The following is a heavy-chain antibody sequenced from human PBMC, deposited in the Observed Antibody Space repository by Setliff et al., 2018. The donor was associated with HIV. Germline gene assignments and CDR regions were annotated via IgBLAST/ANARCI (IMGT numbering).Heavy chain of an antibody. V-gene: IGHV4-34*01. D-gene: IGHD6-19*01. J-gene: IGHJ4*02. CDR2: INHSGST. CDR1: GGSFSGYY. Sequence: SETLSLTCAVYGGSFSGYYWSWIRQPPGKGLEWIGEINHSGSTNYKPSLKSRVTISVDMSKNQVSLKVSSVTAADTAVYYCASSGWLPYFDYWGQGTLVTVSS. CDR3: ASSGWLPYFDY.